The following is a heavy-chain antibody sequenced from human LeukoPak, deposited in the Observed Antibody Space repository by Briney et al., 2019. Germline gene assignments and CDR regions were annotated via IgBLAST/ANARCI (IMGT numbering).Heavy chain of an antibody. CDR2: ISGSGSRT. CDR1: EFTFSSYA. CDR3: AKGLSGYVVDYFDY. D-gene: IGHD5-12*01. Sequence: GGSLRLSCAASEFTFSSYAMNWVRQAPGKGLEWVSGISGSGSRTYYADSVKGRFTISRDNSKNTLYLQMSSLTAEDTAVYYCAKGLSGYVVDYFDYWGQGTLVTVSS. J-gene: IGHJ4*02. V-gene: IGHV3-23*01.